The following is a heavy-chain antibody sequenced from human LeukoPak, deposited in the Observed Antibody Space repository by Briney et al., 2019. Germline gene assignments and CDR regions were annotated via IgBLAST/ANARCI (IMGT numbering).Heavy chain of an antibody. J-gene: IGHJ4*02. CDR2: LYYSGST. Sequence: PSEALSPTCTVSGGSISSYYWSWIRQPPGKELEWIGYLYYSGSTNYNPSFKSRVTMSVDTSKNQFSLKLNSMTAADTAVYFCARGRYNDYGFDYWGQGTLVTVSS. D-gene: IGHD4-17*01. CDR1: GGSISSYY. CDR3: ARGRYNDYGFDY. V-gene: IGHV4-59*01.